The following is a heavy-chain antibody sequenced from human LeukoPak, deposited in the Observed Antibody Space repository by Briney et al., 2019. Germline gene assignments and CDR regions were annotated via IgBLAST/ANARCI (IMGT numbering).Heavy chain of an antibody. V-gene: IGHV1-8*03. Sequence: ASVKVSCKASGYTFTTYDIIWVRQAPGQGLEWMGWMNPNSGDTGYAQKFQGGVTITRDTSISTAYMELSRLRSDDTAVYYCARASSLLGAFDIWGQGTMVTVSS. J-gene: IGHJ3*02. D-gene: IGHD3-10*01. CDR2: MNPNSGDT. CDR1: GYTFTTYD. CDR3: ARASSLLGAFDI.